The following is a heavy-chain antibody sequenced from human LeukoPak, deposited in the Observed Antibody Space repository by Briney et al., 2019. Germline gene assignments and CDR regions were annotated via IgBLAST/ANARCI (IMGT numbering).Heavy chain of an antibody. Sequence: PGRSLRLSCAGSGFIFNNYAMSWVRQAPGKGLEWVSGISGSGDNTYCADSVKGRFTISRDNSKNTLYVQVNSLGTEDTAAYYCAKGSYYDSSGSFYFDYWGQGTLVTVSS. D-gene: IGHD3-22*01. CDR3: AKGSYYDSSGSFYFDY. CDR2: ISGSGDNT. V-gene: IGHV3-23*01. CDR1: GFIFNNYA. J-gene: IGHJ4*02.